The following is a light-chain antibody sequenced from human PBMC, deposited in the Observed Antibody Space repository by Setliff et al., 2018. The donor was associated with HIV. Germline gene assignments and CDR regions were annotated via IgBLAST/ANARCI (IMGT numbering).Light chain of an antibody. CDR1: SSDIGGYNY. Sequence: QSALAQPASVSGSPGQSITISCTGTSSDIGGYNYVSWFQQHPGKAPKLMIYAVSNRPSGVSTRFSGSKSGNTASLTISGLQAEDEADYYCSSYTSTSTYVFGTGTKGTVL. CDR2: AVS. CDR3: SSYTSTSTYV. V-gene: IGLV2-14*03. J-gene: IGLJ1*01.